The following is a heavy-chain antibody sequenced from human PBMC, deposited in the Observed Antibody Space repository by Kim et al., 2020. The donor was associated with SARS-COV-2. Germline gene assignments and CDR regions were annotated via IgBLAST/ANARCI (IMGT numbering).Heavy chain of an antibody. CDR1: GYTFTSYA. V-gene: IGHV7-4-1*02. CDR2: INTNTGNP. CDR3: AREIYSNYGDNWFDP. Sequence: ASVKVSCKASGYTFTSYAMNWVRQAPGQGLEWMGWINTNTGNPMYAQGFTGRFVFSLDTSVSTAYLQISSLKAEDTAVYYCAREIYSNYGDNWFDPWGQGTLVTVSS. J-gene: IGHJ5*02. D-gene: IGHD4-4*01.